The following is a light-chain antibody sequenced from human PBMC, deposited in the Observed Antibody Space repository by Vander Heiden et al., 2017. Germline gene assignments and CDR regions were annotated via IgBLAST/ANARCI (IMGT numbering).Light chain of an antibody. CDR2: DAS. V-gene: IGKV3-11*01. CDR1: QSVSSY. Sequence: EIVLTQSPATPSLSPGERATLSCRASQSVSSYLAWYQQKPGQAPRLLIYDASNRATGIPARFSGSGSGTDFTLTISSLEPEDFAVYYCQQRSYWHPRTFGQGTKLEIK. J-gene: IGKJ2*01. CDR3: QQRSYWHPRT.